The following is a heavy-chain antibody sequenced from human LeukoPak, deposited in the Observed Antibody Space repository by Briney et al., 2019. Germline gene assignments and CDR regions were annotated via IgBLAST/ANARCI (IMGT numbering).Heavy chain of an antibody. V-gene: IGHV1-8*01. J-gene: IGHJ6*02. Sequence: GASVKVSCKASGYTLTKSDIHWVRQAPGQGLEWMGWMNPNSGNTGYAQKFQGRVTMTRNTSISTAYMELSSLRSEDTAVYYCARGPLLRFLEWLGVGYYYYGMDVWGQGTTVTVSS. CDR3: ARGPLLRFLEWLGVGYYYYGMDV. CDR1: GYTLTKSD. D-gene: IGHD3-3*01. CDR2: MNPNSGNT.